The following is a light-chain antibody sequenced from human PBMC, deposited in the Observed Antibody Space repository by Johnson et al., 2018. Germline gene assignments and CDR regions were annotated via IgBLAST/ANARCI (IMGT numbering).Light chain of an antibody. CDR2: ENN. CDR3: GTWDSSLSAGNV. Sequence: LTQPPSVSAAPGQKVTISCSGSSSNIGNNYVSWYQQLPGTAPKLLIYENNKRPSGIPDRFSGSKSGTSATLGITGLPTGDEADYYCGTWDSSLSAGNVFGTGTKVTVL. J-gene: IGLJ1*01. CDR1: SSNIGNNY. V-gene: IGLV1-51*02.